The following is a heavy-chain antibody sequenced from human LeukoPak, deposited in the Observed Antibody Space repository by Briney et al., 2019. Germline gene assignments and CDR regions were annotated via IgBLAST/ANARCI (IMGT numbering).Heavy chain of an antibody. V-gene: IGHV3-53*01. J-gene: IGHJ4*02. CDR1: GFTFSDYS. Sequence: PGGSLRLSGAASGFTFSDYSMNWVRQAPGKGLEWISVIYSAGSTYYADSVKGRFTISRDTSRNTLYLQMDSLRAEDTAVYYCARELIVMVRGSTPTWGQGTLVTVSS. CDR2: IYSAGST. D-gene: IGHD3-10*01. CDR3: ARELIVMVRGSTPT.